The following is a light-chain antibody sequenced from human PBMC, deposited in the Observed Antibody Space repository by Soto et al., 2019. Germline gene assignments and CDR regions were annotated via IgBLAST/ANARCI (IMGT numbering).Light chain of an antibody. J-gene: IGKJ1*01. V-gene: IGKV3-15*01. CDR1: ESVSRN. Sequence: EIVMTQSPATLSVSPGERATLSCRASESVSRNLAWYQQKPGQAPRLLIYGASTRATGIPATFSGSGSGTEFTLTSSTLQSEDFADYYCQQYNNWPTWTFGRGTKVEIK. CDR3: QQYNNWPTWT. CDR2: GAS.